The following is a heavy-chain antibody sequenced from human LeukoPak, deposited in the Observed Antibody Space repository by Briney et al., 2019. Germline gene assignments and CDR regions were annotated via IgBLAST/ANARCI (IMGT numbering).Heavy chain of an antibody. Sequence: GGSLRLSCAASGFTFSSYAMHWVRQAPGKGLEWVAFIRYDGTSKYYADSVRGRFTISRDNSKNTLYLQMNSLRAEDTAVYYCARGQQQLIDYWGQGTLVTVSS. J-gene: IGHJ4*02. D-gene: IGHD6-13*01. V-gene: IGHV3-30*02. CDR1: GFTFSSYA. CDR2: IRYDGTSK. CDR3: ARGQQQLIDY.